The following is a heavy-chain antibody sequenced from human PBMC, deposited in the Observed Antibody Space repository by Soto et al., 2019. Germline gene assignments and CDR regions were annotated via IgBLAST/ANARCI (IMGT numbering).Heavy chain of an antibody. V-gene: IGHV3-30-3*01. CDR1: GFTFSSYA. CDR3: ARDPGYYGSGSYYTFDY. Sequence: GGSLRLSCAASGFTFSSYAMHWVRQAPGKGLEWVAVISYDGSNKYYADSVKGRFTISRDNSKNTLYLQMNSLRAEDTAVYYCARDPGYYGSGSYYTFDYWGQGTLVTVSS. CDR2: ISYDGSNK. J-gene: IGHJ4*02. D-gene: IGHD3-10*01.